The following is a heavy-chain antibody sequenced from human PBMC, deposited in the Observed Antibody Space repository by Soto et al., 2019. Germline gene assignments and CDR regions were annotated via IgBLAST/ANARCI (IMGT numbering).Heavy chain of an antibody. CDR1: GGSFSGYY. CDR3: ARASSFIVVVPAALGTWFDP. Sequence: QVQLQQWGAGLLKPSETLSLTCAVYGGSFSGYYWSWIRQPPGKGLEWIGEINHSGSTNYNPSLKSRATLSVDPAKNQFSLKLSSVSAADTAVYYCARASSFIVVVPAALGTWFDPWGQGTLVTVSS. V-gene: IGHV4-34*01. J-gene: IGHJ5*02. D-gene: IGHD2-2*01. CDR2: INHSGST.